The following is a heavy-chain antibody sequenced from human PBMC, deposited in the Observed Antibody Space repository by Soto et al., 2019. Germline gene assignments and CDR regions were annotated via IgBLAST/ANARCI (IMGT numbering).Heavy chain of an antibody. CDR1: GGTFSSYA. D-gene: IGHD6-6*01. J-gene: IGHJ6*02. Sequence: QVQLVQSGAGVKKPGSSVKVSCKASGGTFSSYAISWVRQAPGQGLEWMGGIIPIFGTANYAQKFQGRVTITADESTSTAYMELSSLRSEDTAVYYCARPSEEGDYYYYYGMDVWGQGTTVTVSS. V-gene: IGHV1-69*12. CDR2: IIPIFGTA. CDR3: ARPSEEGDYYYYYGMDV.